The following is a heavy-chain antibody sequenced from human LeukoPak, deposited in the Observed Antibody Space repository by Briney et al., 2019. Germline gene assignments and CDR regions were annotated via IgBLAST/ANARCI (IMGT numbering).Heavy chain of an antibody. CDR3: AKGVGQFSNTWPSYYFDY. J-gene: IGHJ4*02. V-gene: IGHV3-23*01. D-gene: IGHD2-2*01. Sequence: GGSLRLSCTTSGFTFRSFALSWVRQAPGKGLEWVSGISGSGANTYSADSVKGHFTISRDNSKNTLYLDMKSLRAEDTAVYYCAKGVGQFSNTWPSYYFDYWGQGTLVTVSS. CDR2: ISGSGANT. CDR1: GFTFRSFA.